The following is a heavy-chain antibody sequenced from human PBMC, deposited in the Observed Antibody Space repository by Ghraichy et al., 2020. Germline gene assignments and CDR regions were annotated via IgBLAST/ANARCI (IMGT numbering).Heavy chain of an antibody. D-gene: IGHD3-10*01. CDR1: GFTFSSYG. V-gene: IGHV3-30*18. J-gene: IGHJ4*02. Sequence: LTCAASGFTFSSYGMHWVRQAPGKGLEWVAVISYDGSNKYYADSVKGRFTISRDNSRNTLYLQMNSLRGEDTAAYYCAKDGSGSYYSPNYFDYWGQGTLVTVSS. CDR2: ISYDGSNK. CDR3: AKDGSGSYYSPNYFDY.